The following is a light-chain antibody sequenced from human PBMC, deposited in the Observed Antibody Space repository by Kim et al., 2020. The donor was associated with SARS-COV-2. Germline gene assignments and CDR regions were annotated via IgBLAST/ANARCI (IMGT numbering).Light chain of an antibody. CDR3: HQYNVWPYT. J-gene: IGKJ2*01. CDR1: ESIDRD. Sequence: EVVMTQSPATLSLSPGETVTLSCRASESIDRDLAWYQQKPGQPPHLVMYRISTRASTMPARFTGRGSGTEFSLTISSLQPDDFAIYYCHQYNVWPYTFGQGTKLEIK. V-gene: IGKV3-15*01. CDR2: RIS.